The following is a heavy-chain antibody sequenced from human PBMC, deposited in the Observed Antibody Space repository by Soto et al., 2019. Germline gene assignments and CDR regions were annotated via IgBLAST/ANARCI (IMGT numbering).Heavy chain of an antibody. CDR1: GGSISSSSYY. CDR3: ARQGISDFWSGLNNWFDP. J-gene: IGHJ5*02. D-gene: IGHD3-3*01. Sequence: SETLSLTCTVSGGSISSSSYYWGWIRQPPGKGLEWIGSIYYSGSTYYNPSLKSRVTISVDTSKNQFSLKLSSVTAADTAVYYCARQGISDFWSGLNNWFDPWGQGTLVTVSS. V-gene: IGHV4-39*01. CDR2: IYYSGST.